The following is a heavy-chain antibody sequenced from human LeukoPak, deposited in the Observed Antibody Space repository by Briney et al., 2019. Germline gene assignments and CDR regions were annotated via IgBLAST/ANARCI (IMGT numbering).Heavy chain of an antibody. V-gene: IGHV1-46*01. J-gene: IGHJ3*02. CDR3: ARGYSYEGFDT. CDR2: INPSGGST. D-gene: IGHD5-18*01. Sequence: ASVKVSCKASGYTFISHYMHLVRQAPGQGLEWVGIINPSGGSTSYAQKFQGRVTMTRDTSTSTVYMDLSSLRSEDTAVYYCARGYSYEGFDTWGQGTMVTVSS. CDR1: GYTFISHY.